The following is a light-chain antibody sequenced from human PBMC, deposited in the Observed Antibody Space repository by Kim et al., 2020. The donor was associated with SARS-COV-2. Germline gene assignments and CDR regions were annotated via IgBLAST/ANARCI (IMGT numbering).Light chain of an antibody. CDR2: KDS. CDR1: ALAEQH. V-gene: IGLV3-25*03. CDR3: QSADSSGTYV. J-gene: IGLJ1*01. Sequence: SPGQTARITCSGDALAEQHASWYQQKAGQAPGLVIYKDSERPSGIPERFSGSSSGTTVTLTISGVQAEDDADYYCQSADSSGTYVFGSGTKVTVL.